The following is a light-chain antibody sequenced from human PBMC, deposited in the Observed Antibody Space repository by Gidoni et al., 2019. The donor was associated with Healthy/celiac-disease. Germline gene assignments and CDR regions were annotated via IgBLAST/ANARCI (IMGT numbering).Light chain of an antibody. CDR3: QTWDSRTAV. CDR2: QDS. J-gene: IGLJ2*01. V-gene: IGLV3-1*01. Sequence: SYELTQPPSVSVSPGQTASITCSGDKLGDKYACWYQQKSGQSPVLVIYQDSKRPSGIPERFSASNSGNTATLTISGTQAMDEADYYCQTWDSRTAVFGGGTKLTVL. CDR1: KLGDKY.